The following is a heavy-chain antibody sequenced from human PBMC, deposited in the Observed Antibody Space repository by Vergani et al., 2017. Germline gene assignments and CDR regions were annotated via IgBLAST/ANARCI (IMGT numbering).Heavy chain of an antibody. CDR3: AKNPGISTTRHYYAMDV. CDR1: GFKFSDHY. CDR2: ISPGASTV. V-gene: IGHV3-11*04. D-gene: IGHD6-13*01. J-gene: IGHJ6*04. Sequence: LEESGGGSVKPGGSLRLSCPASGFKFSDHYMSWIRQAPGTGLEWVSHISPGASTVSYTDSVTGRFTVSRDNDNNSLTLDMTTRRVEDTAVYYCAKNPGISTTRHYYAMDVWGKGTTVTVSS.